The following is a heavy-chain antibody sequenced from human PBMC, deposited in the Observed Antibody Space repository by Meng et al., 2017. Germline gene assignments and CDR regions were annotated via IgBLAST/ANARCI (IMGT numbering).Heavy chain of an antibody. CDR1: GGSFSAYY. CDR2: INHSGST. CDR3: ARVSGGIGAADY. D-gene: IGHD3-10*01. V-gene: IGHV4-34*01. Sequence: QVPLQQWGAGLLQPSEPLSLPCAFYGGSFSAYYWTWIRQPPGKGLEWIGHINHSGSTNYNPSLKSRVTISVDTSKNQFSLKLSSVTAADTAVYYCARVSGGIGAADYWGQGTLVTVSS. J-gene: IGHJ4*02.